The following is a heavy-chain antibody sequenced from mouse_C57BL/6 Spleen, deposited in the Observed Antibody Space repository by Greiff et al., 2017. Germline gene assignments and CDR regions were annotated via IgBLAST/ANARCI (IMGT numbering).Heavy chain of an antibody. CDR1: GFTFTDYY. J-gene: IGHJ3*01. CDR2: IRNKANGYTT. V-gene: IGHV7-3*01. Sequence: EVKLEESGGGLVQPGGSLSLSCAASGFTFTDYYMSWVRQPPGKALEWLGFIRNKANGYTTEYSASVKGRFTISRDNSQSILYLQMNALRAEDSATYYCARYEGWFAYWGQRTLVTVSA. CDR3: ARYEGWFAY.